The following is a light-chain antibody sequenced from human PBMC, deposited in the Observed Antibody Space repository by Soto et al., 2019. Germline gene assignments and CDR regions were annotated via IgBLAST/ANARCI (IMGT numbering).Light chain of an antibody. CDR1: SSNIGADFD. J-gene: IGLJ1*01. CDR3: QSYDSGLSGYV. Sequence: QSVLTQPPSVSGAPXQRVTXXCTGSSSNIGADFDVHWYQHLPGTAPRLLIYGHSNRPSGVPDRFSGSKSGTSASLAITGLQAEDEADYYCQSYDSGLSGYVFGAGTKVTVL. V-gene: IGLV1-40*01. CDR2: GHS.